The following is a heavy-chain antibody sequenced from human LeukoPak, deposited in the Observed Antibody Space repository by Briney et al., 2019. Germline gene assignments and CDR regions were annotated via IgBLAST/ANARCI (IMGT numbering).Heavy chain of an antibody. Sequence: SETLSLTCTVSGGSISSYYWSWIRQPPGKGLEWIGTIYYNGVTQYNPSLRSRVTMSVDTSQNQFSLKLTSVTAADTAVYYCARDQTYSGSGIYTYFDYWGQGILVTVSS. CDR1: GGSISSYY. D-gene: IGHD3-10*01. CDR2: IYYNGVT. J-gene: IGHJ4*02. V-gene: IGHV4-59*12. CDR3: ARDQTYSGSGIYTYFDY.